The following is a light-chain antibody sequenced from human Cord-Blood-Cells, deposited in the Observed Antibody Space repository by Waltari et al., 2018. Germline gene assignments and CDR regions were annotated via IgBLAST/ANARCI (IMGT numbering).Light chain of an antibody. Sequence: SYVLTQPPSVSVAPGKTARITCGGNNIGSKSVNWYQQKPGQAPVLVIYYDCDRPSGIPERFAGSNSGNTAILTISGVDAVDEADYYCQVWDSSSDHPVFGGGTKLTVL. CDR3: QVWDSSSDHPV. J-gene: IGLJ3*02. CDR1: NIGSKS. V-gene: IGLV3-21*04. CDR2: YDC.